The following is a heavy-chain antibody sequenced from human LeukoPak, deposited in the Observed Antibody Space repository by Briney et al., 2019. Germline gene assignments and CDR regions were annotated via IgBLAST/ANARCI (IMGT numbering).Heavy chain of an antibody. CDR1: VYTFTGYY. V-gene: IGHV1-2*02. J-gene: IGHJ4*02. CDR3: ARVIPRKQLVLYY. Sequence: ASVKVSCKASVYTFTGYYMHWVRQAPGQGLEWMGWINPNSGGTNYAQKFQGRVTMTRDTSISTAYMELSRLRSDDTAVYYCARVIPRKQLVLYYWGQGTLVTVSP. D-gene: IGHD6-6*01. CDR2: INPNSGGT.